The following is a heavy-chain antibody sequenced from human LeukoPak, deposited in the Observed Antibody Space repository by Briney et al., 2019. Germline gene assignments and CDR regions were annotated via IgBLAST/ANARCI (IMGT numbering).Heavy chain of an antibody. Sequence: GGSLRLSCAASGFTFSSYSMNWVRQAPGKGLEWVSSISSSSSYIYYADSVKGRFTISRDNAKNSLYLQMNSLRAEDTAVYYCARDIVGATPSSYYYYGMDVWGQGTTVTVSS. D-gene: IGHD1-26*01. J-gene: IGHJ6*02. CDR2: ISSSSSYI. CDR1: GFTFSSYS. CDR3: ARDIVGATPSSYYYYGMDV. V-gene: IGHV3-21*01.